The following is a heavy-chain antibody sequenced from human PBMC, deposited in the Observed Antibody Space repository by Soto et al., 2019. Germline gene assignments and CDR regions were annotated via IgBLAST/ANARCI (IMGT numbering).Heavy chain of an antibody. CDR2: IYYSGST. Sequence: QLQLQESGPGLVKPSETLSLTCTVSGGSISSSSYYWGWIRQPPGKGLEWIGSIYYSGSTYYNPSLKSRVTISVDTSKNQFSLKLSSVTAADTAVYYCGYSRYESSGYYYVSLDYWGQGTLVTVSS. CDR1: GGSISSSSYY. V-gene: IGHV4-39*01. CDR3: GYSRYESSGYYYVSLDY. J-gene: IGHJ4*02. D-gene: IGHD3-22*01.